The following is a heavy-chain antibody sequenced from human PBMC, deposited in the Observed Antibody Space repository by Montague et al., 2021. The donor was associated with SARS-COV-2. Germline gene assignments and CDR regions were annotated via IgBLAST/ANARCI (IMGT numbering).Heavy chain of an antibody. J-gene: IGHJ3*02. CDR2: IYYSGST. CDR3: ARGGGSMGNAFDI. CDR1: GGSISSYY. Sequence: SETLSLTCTVSGGSISSYYWTWIRQPPGKGLEWIGYIYYSGSTNYNPSLKSRVTMSVDTSKNQFSLRLSSVTAADTAVYYCARGGGSMGNAFDIWGQGTMVTVSS. V-gene: IGHV4-59*01. D-gene: IGHD4-23*01.